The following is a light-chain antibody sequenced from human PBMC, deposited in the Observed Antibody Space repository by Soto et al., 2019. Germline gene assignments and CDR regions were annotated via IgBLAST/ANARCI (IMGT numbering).Light chain of an antibody. Sequence: IQMPQSPSTLSASVGERVTITCRASQSISSWLAWYQQKPGKAPKLLIYDASSLESGVPSRFSGSGSGTEFTLTISSLQPDDFATYYCQHYNSYSEAFGQGTKV. CDR3: QHYNSYSEA. V-gene: IGKV1-5*01. CDR2: DAS. J-gene: IGKJ1*01. CDR1: QSISSW.